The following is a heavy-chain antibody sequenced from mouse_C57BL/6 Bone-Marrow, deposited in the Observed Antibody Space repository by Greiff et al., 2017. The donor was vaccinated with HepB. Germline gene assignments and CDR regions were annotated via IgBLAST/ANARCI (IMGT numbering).Heavy chain of an antibody. CDR2: FHPYNDDT. J-gene: IGHJ1*03. Sequence: QVQLQQSGAELVKPGASVKMSCKASGYTFTTYPIEWMKQNHGKSLEWIGNFHPYNDDTKYNEKFKGKATLTVEKSSSTVYLELSRLTSDDSAVYYCARSPYYYGSRYWYFDVWGTGTTVTVSS. CDR1: GYTFTTYP. CDR3: ARSPYYYGSRYWYFDV. V-gene: IGHV1-47*01. D-gene: IGHD1-1*01.